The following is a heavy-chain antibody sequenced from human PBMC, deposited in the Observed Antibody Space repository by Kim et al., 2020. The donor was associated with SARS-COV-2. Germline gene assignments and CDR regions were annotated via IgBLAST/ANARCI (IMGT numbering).Heavy chain of an antibody. CDR2: IIPIFGTA. V-gene: IGHV1-69*13. CDR3: AQLWQNAYYYGMDV. D-gene: IGHD5-18*01. J-gene: IGHJ6*02. Sequence: SVKVSCKASGGTFSSYAISWVRQAPGQGLEWMGGIIPIFGTANYAQKFQGRVTITADESTSTAYMELSSLRSEDTAVYYCAQLWQNAYYYGMDVWGQGTTVTVSS. CDR1: GGTFSSYA.